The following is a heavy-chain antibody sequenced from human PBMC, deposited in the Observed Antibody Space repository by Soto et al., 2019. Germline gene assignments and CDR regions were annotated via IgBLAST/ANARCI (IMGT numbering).Heavy chain of an antibody. CDR3: ARDHSRGYSYDPFDY. CDR1: GFTFSSYA. Sequence: PGGSLRLSCAASGFTFSSYAMHWVRQAPGKGLEWVAVISYDGSNKYYADSVKGRFTISRDNSKNTLYLQMNSLRAEDTAVYYCARDHSRGYSYDPFDYWGQGTLVTV. J-gene: IGHJ4*02. D-gene: IGHD5-18*01. CDR2: ISYDGSNK. V-gene: IGHV3-30-3*01.